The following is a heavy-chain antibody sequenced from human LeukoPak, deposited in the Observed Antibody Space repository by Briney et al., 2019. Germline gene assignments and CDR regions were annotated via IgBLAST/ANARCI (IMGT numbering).Heavy chain of an antibody. D-gene: IGHD3-22*01. CDR2: LSHGGSA. J-gene: IGHJ4*02. CDR3: AKRGVVIRVILVGFHKEAYYFDS. V-gene: IGHV4-39*07. Sequence: SETLSLTCTVSDGSISDSLYYWGWIRQPPGKGLEWIGTLSHGGSAYYNPSLKSRVTISGDTSRTPISLNLNSVTAADTAVYFCAKRGVVIRVILVGFHKEAYYFDSWGQGALVTVSS. CDR1: DGSISDSLYY.